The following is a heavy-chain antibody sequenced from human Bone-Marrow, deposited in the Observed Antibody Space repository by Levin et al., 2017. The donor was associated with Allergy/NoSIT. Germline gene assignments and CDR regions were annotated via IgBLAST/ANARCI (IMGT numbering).Heavy chain of an antibody. V-gene: IGHV3-30-3*01. CDR3: AGGGGYSFGRVTDTMDF. J-gene: IGHJ6*02. Sequence: GGSLRLSCAASGFIFSRYAMHWVRQAPGKGLEWVALLSYDGIDAYYTDSVKGRFTISRDNSRNTLFLQMNSLTPEDTARYYCAGGGGYSFGRVTDTMDFWGQGTTVTVSS. D-gene: IGHD3-16*01. CDR2: LSYDGIDA. CDR1: GFIFSRYA.